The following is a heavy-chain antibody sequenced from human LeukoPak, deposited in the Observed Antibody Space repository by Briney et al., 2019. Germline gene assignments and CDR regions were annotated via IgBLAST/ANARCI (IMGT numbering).Heavy chain of an antibody. Sequence: SVKVSCKASGGTFSSYAISRVRQAPGQGLEWMGRIIPIFGTANYAQKFQGRVTITTDESTSTAYMELSSLRSEDTAVYYCARDPLDCSGGSCSDYWGQGTLVTVSS. J-gene: IGHJ4*02. CDR2: IIPIFGTA. V-gene: IGHV1-69*05. CDR1: GGTFSSYA. D-gene: IGHD2-15*01. CDR3: ARDPLDCSGGSCSDY.